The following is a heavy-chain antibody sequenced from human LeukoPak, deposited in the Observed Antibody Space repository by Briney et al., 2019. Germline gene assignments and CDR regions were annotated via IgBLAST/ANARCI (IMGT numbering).Heavy chain of an antibody. D-gene: IGHD3-16*01. CDR2: ISAYNGNT. CDR1: GYTFTSYG. Sequence: EASVKVSCKASGYTFTSYGISWVRQAPGQGLEWMGWISAYNGNTNYAQKLQGRVTMTTDTSTSTAYMELRSLKSEDTAVYYCATTGGDIYYYYMDVWGKGTTVTISS. J-gene: IGHJ6*03. CDR3: ATTGGDIYYYYMDV. V-gene: IGHV1-18*01.